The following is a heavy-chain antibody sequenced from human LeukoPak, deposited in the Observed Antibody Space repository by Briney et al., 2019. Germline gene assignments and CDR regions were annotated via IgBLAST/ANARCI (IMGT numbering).Heavy chain of an antibody. V-gene: IGHV4-59*08. Sequence: SETLSLTCAVYGGSFSGYYWSWIRQPPGKGLEWIGYIYYSGSTNYNPSLKSRVTISVDTSKNQFSLKLSSVTAADTAVYYCARTSYGGLTDYWGQGTLVTVSS. J-gene: IGHJ4*02. CDR3: ARTSYGGLTDY. CDR1: GGSFSGYY. CDR2: IYYSGST. D-gene: IGHD4-23*01.